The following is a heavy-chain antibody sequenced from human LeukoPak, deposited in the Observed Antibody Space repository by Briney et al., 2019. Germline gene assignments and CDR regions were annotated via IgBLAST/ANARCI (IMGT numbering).Heavy chain of an antibody. J-gene: IGHJ3*02. CDR1: GGSFSGYY. CDR2: INHSGST. CDR3: ARVKTSQSHAFDI. V-gene: IGHV4-34*01. Sequence: SETLSLTCAVYGGSFSGYYWSWIRQPPGKGLEWIGEINHSGSTNYNPSLKSRVTISVDTSKNQFSLKLGSVTAADTAVYYCARVKTSQSHAFDIGGQGTMVTVSS.